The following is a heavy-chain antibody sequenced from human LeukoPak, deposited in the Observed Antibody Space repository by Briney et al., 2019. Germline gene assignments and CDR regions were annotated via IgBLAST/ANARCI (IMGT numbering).Heavy chain of an antibody. CDR2: IYYSGST. V-gene: IGHV4-59*08. J-gene: IGHJ5*02. Sequence: SETLSLTCTVSGGSISSYYWSWIRQPPGKGLEWIGYIYYSGSTNYNPSLKSRVTISVDTSKNQFSLKLSSVTAADTAVYYCATQRIAAAGNNWFDPWGQGTLVTVSS. CDR1: GGSISSYY. D-gene: IGHD6-13*01. CDR3: ATQRIAAAGNNWFDP.